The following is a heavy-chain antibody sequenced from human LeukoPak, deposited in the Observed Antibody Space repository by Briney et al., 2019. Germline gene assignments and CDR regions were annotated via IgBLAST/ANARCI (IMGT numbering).Heavy chain of an antibody. CDR2: ISSRSSTM. CDR1: GFPFSSYA. D-gene: IGHD3-10*01. V-gene: IGHV3-48*04. J-gene: IGHJ4*02. CDR3: ASPYGSGSPRADY. Sequence: AGGSLRLSCAASGFPFSSYAMKWVRQAPGKGLEWVSYISSRSSTMYYADSVKGRFTISRDNAKNSLYLQMNSLRAEDTAVYYCASPYGSGSPRADYWGQGTLVTVSS.